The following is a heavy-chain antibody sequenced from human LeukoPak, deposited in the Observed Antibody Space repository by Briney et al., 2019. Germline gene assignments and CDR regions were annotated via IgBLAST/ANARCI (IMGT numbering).Heavy chain of an antibody. Sequence: GGSLRLSXAASGFTFSSYAMSWFRQAPGKGLEWVSFISDSGDSTYYADSVKGRFTISRDNSKNTLYLQMSSLRAEDTAIYYCAKNASARPSDYWGPGTLVTVSS. CDR1: GFTFSSYA. CDR2: ISDSGDST. CDR3: AKNASARPSDY. V-gene: IGHV3-23*01. J-gene: IGHJ4*02. D-gene: IGHD3-3*01.